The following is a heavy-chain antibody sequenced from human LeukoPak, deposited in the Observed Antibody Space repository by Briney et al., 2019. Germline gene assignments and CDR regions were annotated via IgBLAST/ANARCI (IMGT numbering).Heavy chain of an antibody. Sequence: ASVKVSCKASGYTFTGYYMHWVRQAPGQGLEWMGWINPNSGGTNYAQKVQDRVTMTRYTSISTAYMELSRMRSDDTAVYYCARDLTVDPYSIVVVPAAMVYYYMDVWGKGTTVTVSS. V-gene: IGHV1-2*02. J-gene: IGHJ6*03. CDR3: ARDLTVDPYSIVVVPAAMVYYYMDV. CDR2: INPNSGGT. CDR1: GYTFTGYY. D-gene: IGHD2-2*01.